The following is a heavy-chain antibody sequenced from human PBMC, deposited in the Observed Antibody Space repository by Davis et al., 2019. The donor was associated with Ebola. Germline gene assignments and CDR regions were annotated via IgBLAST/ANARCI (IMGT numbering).Heavy chain of an antibody. V-gene: IGHV4-34*01. D-gene: IGHD1-14*01. CDR1: GGSFSDYY. CDR3: ARGRQPGDEYFDY. Sequence: SQTLSLTCAVYGGSFSDYYWSWIRQPPGKGLEWIGEINHSGSTKYNPSLKSRVTISVDTSKNQFSLKLSSVTAADTAVYYCARGRQPGDEYFDYWGQGTLVTVSS. J-gene: IGHJ4*02. CDR2: INHSGST.